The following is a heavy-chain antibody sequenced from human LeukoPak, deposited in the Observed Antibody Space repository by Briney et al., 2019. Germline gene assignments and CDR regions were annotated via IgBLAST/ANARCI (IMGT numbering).Heavy chain of an antibody. CDR3: ASYYYDSSGSWFDP. Sequence: PSETLSLTCTVSGGSISSSSYYWGWVRQPPGKGLEGLGSIYYSGSTYYNPSLKSRVTISVDTSKNQFSLKLSSVTAADTAVYYCASYYYDSSGSWFDPWGQGTLVTVSS. J-gene: IGHJ5*02. V-gene: IGHV4-39*07. D-gene: IGHD3-22*01. CDR2: IYYSGST. CDR1: GGSISSSSYY.